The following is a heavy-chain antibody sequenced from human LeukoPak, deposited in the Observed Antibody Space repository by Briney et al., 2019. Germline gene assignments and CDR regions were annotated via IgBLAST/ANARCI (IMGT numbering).Heavy chain of an antibody. V-gene: IGHV3-53*01. CDR3: ATMTTVIMGGYYYGMDV. CDR2: IYSSGNT. CDR1: GFTVSSNY. Sequence: PGGSLRLSCAASGFTVSSNYMGWVRQAPGKGLEWVSIIYSSGNTYYADSVKGRFTISRDNSKNTLYLQMNSLRAEGTAVYYCATMTTVIMGGYYYGMDVWGQGTTVTVSS. J-gene: IGHJ6*02. D-gene: IGHD4-17*01.